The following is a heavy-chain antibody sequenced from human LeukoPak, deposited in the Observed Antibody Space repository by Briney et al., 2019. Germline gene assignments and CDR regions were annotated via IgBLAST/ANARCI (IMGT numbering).Heavy chain of an antibody. D-gene: IGHD3-22*01. V-gene: IGHV3-7*01. Sequence: GGSLRLSCAASGFTFSSYWMSWVRQAPGKGLEWVANIKQGGSEKYYVDSVKGRFTISRDNAKNSLYLQMNSLRAEDTAVYFCAREGHTSGYCGSFDNWGQGTAVAVSS. CDR1: GFTFSSYW. CDR3: AREGHTSGYCGSFDN. CDR2: IKQGGSEK. J-gene: IGHJ4*03.